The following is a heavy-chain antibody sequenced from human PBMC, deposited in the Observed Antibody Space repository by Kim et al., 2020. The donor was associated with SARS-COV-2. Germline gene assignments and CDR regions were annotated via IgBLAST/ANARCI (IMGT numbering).Heavy chain of an antibody. CDR3: ARESSSGFDP. V-gene: IGHV3-53*01. D-gene: IGHD6-13*01. CDR2: IYSGGST. CDR1: GFTVSSNY. J-gene: IGHJ5*02. Sequence: GGSLRLSCAASGFTVSSNYMSWVRQAPGKGLEWVSVIYSGGSTYYADSVKGRFTISSDNSKNTLYLQMNSLRAEDTAVYYRARESSSGFDPWGQGTLVTVSS.